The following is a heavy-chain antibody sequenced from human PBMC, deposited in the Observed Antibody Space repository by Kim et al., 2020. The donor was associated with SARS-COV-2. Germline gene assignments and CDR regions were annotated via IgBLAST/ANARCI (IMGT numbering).Heavy chain of an antibody. J-gene: IGHJ6*02. Sequence: SVKVSCKASGGTFSSYAISWVRQAPGQGLEWMGGIIPIFGTANYAQKFQGRVTITADESTSTAYMELSSLRSEDTAVYYCARENNPRGNYYGMDVWGQGTTVTVSS. V-gene: IGHV1-69*13. CDR3: ARENNPRGNYYGMDV. CDR1: GGTFSSYA. D-gene: IGHD3-16*01. CDR2: IIPIFGTA.